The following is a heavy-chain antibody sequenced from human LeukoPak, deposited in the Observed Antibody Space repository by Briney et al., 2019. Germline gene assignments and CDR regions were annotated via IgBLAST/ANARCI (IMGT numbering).Heavy chain of an antibody. CDR2: ISYDGSNK. CDR1: GFTFSSYA. V-gene: IGHV3-30-3*01. CDR3: ARDGVEATGEEIY. Sequence: GGSLRLSCAASGFTFSSYAMHWVRQAPGKGLEWVAVISYDGSNKYYADSVKGRFTISRDNSKNTLYLQMNSLRAEDTAVYYCARDGVEATGEEIYWGQGTLVTVSS. D-gene: IGHD1-26*01. J-gene: IGHJ4*02.